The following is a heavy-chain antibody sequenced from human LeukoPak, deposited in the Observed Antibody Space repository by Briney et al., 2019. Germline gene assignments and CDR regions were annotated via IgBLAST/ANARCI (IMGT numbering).Heavy chain of an antibody. J-gene: IGHJ4*02. CDR2: ISYDGSNK. CDR3: ARDPSGSYDEG. Sequence: PGGSLRLSCAASGFTFSSYAMHWVRQAPGKGLEWVAVISYDGSNKYYADSVKGRFTISRDNSKNTLYLQMNSLRAEDTAVYYCARDPSGSYDEGWGQGTLVTVSS. CDR1: GFTFSSYA. V-gene: IGHV3-30*04. D-gene: IGHD1-26*01.